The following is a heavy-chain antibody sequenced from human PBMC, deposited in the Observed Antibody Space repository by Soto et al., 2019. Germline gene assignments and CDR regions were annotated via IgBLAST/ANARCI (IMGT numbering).Heavy chain of an antibody. CDR2: ISVYPGNI. V-gene: IGHV1-18*01. Sequence: QVQLLQSGAEVKKPGASVKVSCKASGSMFNTYGITWVRQAPGPGLAWMGWISVYPGNIDYAQKCEGRVTMTIDKSTSTAYMELKSLTSDDTAVYYCERTYGSGDYFLPFEYWGQGTPVSVSS. J-gene: IGHJ4*02. CDR3: ERTYGSGDYFLPFEY. D-gene: IGHD3-10*01. CDR1: GSMFNTYG.